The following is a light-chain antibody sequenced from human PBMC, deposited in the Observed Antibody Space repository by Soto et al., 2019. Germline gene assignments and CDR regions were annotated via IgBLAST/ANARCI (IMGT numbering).Light chain of an antibody. CDR3: QQYNNWPIT. V-gene: IGKV3-15*01. J-gene: IGKJ5*01. CDR2: GAS. Sequence: EIVVTQSPASLSVSPGERATLSCRASQSVGSNLAWYQQKPGQAPRLLICGASTRATGIPARFSGSGSGTDFTLTISSLRSEDSAVYKCQQYNNWPITSGQGTRLEIK. CDR1: QSVGSN.